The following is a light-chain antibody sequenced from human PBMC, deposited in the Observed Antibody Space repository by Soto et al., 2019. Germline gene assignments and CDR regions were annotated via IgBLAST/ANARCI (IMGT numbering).Light chain of an antibody. V-gene: IGKV1-5*03. CDR1: QSISSW. CDR2: KAS. Sequence: DTQMTQSPSTLSASVGDGVTITCRASQSISSWLAWYQQKPGRAPKLLIYKASSLESGVPSRFSGSGSGTEFTLTISSLQPDDFATYYCQQYNSYRTFG. J-gene: IGKJ1*01. CDR3: QQYNSYRT.